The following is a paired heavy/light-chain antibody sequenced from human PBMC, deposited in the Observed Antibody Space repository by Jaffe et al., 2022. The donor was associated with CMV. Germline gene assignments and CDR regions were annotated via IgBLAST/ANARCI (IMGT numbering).Heavy chain of an antibody. CDR2: ISSSSSYI. V-gene: IGHV3-21*01. CDR1: GFTFSSYS. D-gene: IGHD3-22*01. CDR3: ATEGENYYDSSGYYPFDY. Sequence: EVQLVESGGGLVKPGGSLRLSCAASGFTFSSYSMNWVRQAPGKGLEWVSSISSSSSYIYYADSVKGRFTISRDNAKNSLYLQMNSLRAEDTAVYYCATEGENYYDSSGYYPFDYWGQGTLVTVSS. J-gene: IGHJ4*02.
Light chain of an antibody. V-gene: IGKV3-11*01. CDR3: QQRSNWPST. J-gene: IGKJ5*01. CDR2: DAS. Sequence: EIVLTQSPATLSLSPGERATLSCRASQSVSSYLAWYQQKPGQAPRLLIYDASNRATGIPARFSGSGSGTDFTLTISSLEPEDFAVYYCQQRSNWPSTFGQGTRLEIK. CDR1: QSVSSY.